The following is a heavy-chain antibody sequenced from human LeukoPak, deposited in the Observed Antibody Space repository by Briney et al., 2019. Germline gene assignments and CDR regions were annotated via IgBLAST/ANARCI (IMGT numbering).Heavy chain of an antibody. CDR1: GYTFTSYG. J-gene: IGHJ4*02. CDR3: ARDDGNQGLFDY. CDR2: INPNSGGT. V-gene: IGHV1-2*02. D-gene: IGHD1-14*01. Sequence: ASVKVSCKASGYTFTSYGISWVRQAPGQGLEWMGWINPNSGGTNYAQKFQGRVTMTRDTSISTAYMELSRLRSDDTAVYYCARDDGNQGLFDYWGQGTLVTVSS.